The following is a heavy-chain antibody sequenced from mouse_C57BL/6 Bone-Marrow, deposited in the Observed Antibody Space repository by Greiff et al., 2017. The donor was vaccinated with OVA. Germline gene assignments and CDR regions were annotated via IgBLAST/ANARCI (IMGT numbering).Heavy chain of an antibody. Sequence: EVQLQQSGPELVKPGASVKISCKASGYSFTGYYMNWVKQSPEKSLEWIGEINPSTGGTTYNQKFKAKATLTVDKSSSTASMQLKSLTSEDSAVYYCARGGGYYFDYWGQGTTLTVSS. CDR3: ARGGGYYFDY. V-gene: IGHV1-42*01. CDR2: INPSTGGT. J-gene: IGHJ2*01. CDR1: GYSFTGYY.